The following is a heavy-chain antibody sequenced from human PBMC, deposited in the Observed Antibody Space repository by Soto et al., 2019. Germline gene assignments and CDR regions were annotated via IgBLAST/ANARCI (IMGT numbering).Heavy chain of an antibody. CDR2: INPSGGST. J-gene: IGHJ3*02. Sequence: QVQLVQSGAEVQKPGASVKVSCKASGYTFTSYYMHWVRQAPGQGLEWMGIINPSGGSTSYAQKFQGRATMTRDTATSTVYMEMSSLRSEDTAVYYCAILVSAGDAFDIWGQGTMVTVSS. D-gene: IGHD2-15*01. V-gene: IGHV1-46*01. CDR3: AILVSAGDAFDI. CDR1: GYTFTSYY.